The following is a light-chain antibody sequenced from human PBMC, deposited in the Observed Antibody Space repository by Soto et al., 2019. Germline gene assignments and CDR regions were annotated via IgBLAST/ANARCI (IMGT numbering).Light chain of an antibody. CDR1: QNLRSS. CDR3: QQRSNWPT. V-gene: IGKV3-15*01. CDR2: GAS. J-gene: IGKJ5*01. Sequence: VRTQSPGTLSVSPGERATLSCRASQNLRSSLAWYQQKPGQAPRLLIYGASTRATGIPARFSGSGSGTEFTLPISSLQSEDFAVYFCQQRSNWPTFGQGTRLEI.